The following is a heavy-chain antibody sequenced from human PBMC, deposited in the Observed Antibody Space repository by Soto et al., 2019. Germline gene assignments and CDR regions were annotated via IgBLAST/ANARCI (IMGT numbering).Heavy chain of an antibody. CDR2: IDPSDSYT. CDR3: ARRPWRAAAPSYSSNGIDF. V-gene: IGHV5-10-1*01. Sequence: GESLKISCKGSGYSFTSFWIAWVRQMPGKGLEWMGSIDPSDSYTRYSPSFQGHVTMSADKSISTAYLQWSSLKASDTAMYYCARRPWRAAAPSYSSNGIDFWGQGTTVTVS. J-gene: IGHJ6*02. CDR1: GYSFTSFW. D-gene: IGHD6-13*01.